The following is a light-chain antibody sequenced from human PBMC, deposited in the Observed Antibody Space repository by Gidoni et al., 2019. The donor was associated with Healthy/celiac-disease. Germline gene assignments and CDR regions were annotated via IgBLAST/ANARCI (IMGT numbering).Light chain of an antibody. CDR2: GKN. Sequence: SSDLTPDPAVSVALGQTVRITCQGDILRSYYASWYQQKPGQAPVLVIYGKNNRPSGIPDRFSGSSSGNTASLTITGAQAEDEADYYCNSRDSSGNHLVFGGGTKLTVL. CDR1: ILRSYY. J-gene: IGLJ2*01. CDR3: NSRDSSGNHLV. V-gene: IGLV3-19*01.